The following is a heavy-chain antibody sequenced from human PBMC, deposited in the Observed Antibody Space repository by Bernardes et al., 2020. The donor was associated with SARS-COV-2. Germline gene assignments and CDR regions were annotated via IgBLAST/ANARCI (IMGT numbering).Heavy chain of an antibody. D-gene: IGHD3-22*01. J-gene: IGHJ4*02. V-gene: IGHV4-34*01. Sequence: SETLSLTCAVYGGSLSDYSWSWIRQAPGKGLEWIGDINQSGTTKYNPSLRSRVAISLDRSKKQFSLMLSSATAADTAVYYCARGASGVDMILVVIGFSYYFDYWGQGTPVTVSS. CDR1: GGSLSDYS. CDR3: ARGASGVDMILVVIGFSYYFDY. CDR2: INQSGTT.